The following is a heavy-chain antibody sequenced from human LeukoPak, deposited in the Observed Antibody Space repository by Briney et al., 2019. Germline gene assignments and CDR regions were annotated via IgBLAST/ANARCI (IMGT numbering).Heavy chain of an antibody. V-gene: IGHV3-23*01. CDR2: ISTSGGDT. D-gene: IGHD1-26*01. CDR3: ARDWSSGTYYFDY. J-gene: IGHJ4*02. CDR1: GFTFDNYD. Sequence: GGSLRLSCEASGFTFDNYDMHWVRKAPGKGLEWVSSISTSGGDTNHAASVKGRFTTSRDNPRTTLYLQMSSLRAEDTATYYCARDWSSGTYYFDYWGQGALVIVSS.